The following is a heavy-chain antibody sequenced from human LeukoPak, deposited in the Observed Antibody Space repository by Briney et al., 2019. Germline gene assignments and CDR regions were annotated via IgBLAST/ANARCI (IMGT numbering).Heavy chain of an antibody. CDR2: INHSGST. J-gene: IGHJ6*02. CDR1: GGSFSGYY. CDR3: AREEYSSSWRYGMDV. Sequence: NSSETLSLTCAVYGGSFSGYYWSWIRQPPGEGLEWIGEINHSGSTNYNPSLKSRVTISVDTSKNQFSLKLSSVTAADTAVYYCAREEYSSSWRYGMDVWGQGTTVTVSS. D-gene: IGHD6-13*01. V-gene: IGHV4-34*01.